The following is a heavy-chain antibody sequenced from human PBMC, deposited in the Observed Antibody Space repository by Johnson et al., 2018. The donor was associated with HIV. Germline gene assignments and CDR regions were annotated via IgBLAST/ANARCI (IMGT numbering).Heavy chain of an antibody. CDR1: GFTFDDYG. CDR2: INWNCGST. Sequence: MLLVESGGGVVQPGRSLRLSCAASGFTFDDYGMSWVRQAPGKGLEWVSGINWNCGSTGYADSVKGRFTISRDNAKSSLYLQVNSLRAEDTALYYCARGVRYCSGGSCYNDAFDIWGQGTMVTVSS. CDR3: ARGVRYCSGGSCYNDAFDI. V-gene: IGHV3-20*04. J-gene: IGHJ3*02. D-gene: IGHD2-15*01.